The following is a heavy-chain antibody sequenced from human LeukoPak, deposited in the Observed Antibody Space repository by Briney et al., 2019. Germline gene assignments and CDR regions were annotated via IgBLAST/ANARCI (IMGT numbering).Heavy chain of an antibody. CDR1: GFTFSSYD. CDR2: IGTAGDT. Sequence: PGGSLRLSCAASGFTFSSYDMHWVRQATGKGLEWVSAIGTAGDTYYPGSVKGRFTISRENAKNSLYLQMNSLRAGDTAVYYCAREQYSSGWYGFDLWGRGTLVTVSS. J-gene: IGHJ2*01. V-gene: IGHV3-13*01. D-gene: IGHD6-19*01. CDR3: AREQYSSGWYGFDL.